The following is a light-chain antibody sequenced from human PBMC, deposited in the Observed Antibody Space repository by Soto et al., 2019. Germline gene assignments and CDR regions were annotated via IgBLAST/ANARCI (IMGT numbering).Light chain of an antibody. V-gene: IGKV1-39*01. Sequence: DIQMTQSPSSLSASLGDRVTITCRSSQNIGNRINWFQQQLGEPPKLLIYATSSLQNDVPSRFSGRGSGTVFTLTISSLQPEDVATYYCQQSYSVPLTFGGGTKVEFK. J-gene: IGKJ4*01. CDR1: QNIGNR. CDR2: ATS. CDR3: QQSYSVPLT.